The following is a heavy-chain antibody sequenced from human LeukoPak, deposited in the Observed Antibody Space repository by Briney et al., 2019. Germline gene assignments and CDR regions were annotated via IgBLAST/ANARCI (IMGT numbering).Heavy chain of an antibody. Sequence: GGSLRLSCAASGFTFSSYAMSWVRQAPGKGLEWVSSISGGDGTTYCADSVKGRFTISRDNSKNTLYLQLNSLRAEDTAVYYCAKSGAVRFDPWGQGTLVTVSS. J-gene: IGHJ5*02. CDR1: GFTFSSYA. CDR2: ISGGDGTT. CDR3: AKSGAVRFDP. D-gene: IGHD3-10*01. V-gene: IGHV3-23*01.